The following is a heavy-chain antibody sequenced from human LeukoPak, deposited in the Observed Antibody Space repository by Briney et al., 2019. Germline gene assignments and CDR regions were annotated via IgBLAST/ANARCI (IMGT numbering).Heavy chain of an antibody. D-gene: IGHD1-26*01. Sequence: ASVKVSCKVSGYTLTELSMHWVRQAPGKGLEWMGGFDPEDGETIYAQKFQGRVTMTEDTSTDTAYMELSSLRSEDTAVYYCATGYSGSYPYYFDYWGQGTLVTVSS. CDR2: FDPEDGET. CDR1: GYTLTELS. V-gene: IGHV1-24*01. J-gene: IGHJ4*02. CDR3: ATGYSGSYPYYFDY.